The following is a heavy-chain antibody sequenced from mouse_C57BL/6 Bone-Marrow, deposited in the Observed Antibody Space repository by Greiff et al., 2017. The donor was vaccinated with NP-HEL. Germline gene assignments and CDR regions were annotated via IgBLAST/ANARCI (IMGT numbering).Heavy chain of an antibody. CDR1: GYTFTSYG. CDR2: IYPRSGNT. J-gene: IGHJ2*01. Sequence: VQLQQSGAELARPGASVKLSCKASGYTFTSYGISWVKQRTGQGLEWIGEIYPRSGNTYYNEKFKGKATLTADKSSSTAYMELRSLTSEDSAVYFCARCPDYYGSSYSFDYWGQGTTLTVSS. V-gene: IGHV1-81*01. D-gene: IGHD1-1*01. CDR3: ARCPDYYGSSYSFDY.